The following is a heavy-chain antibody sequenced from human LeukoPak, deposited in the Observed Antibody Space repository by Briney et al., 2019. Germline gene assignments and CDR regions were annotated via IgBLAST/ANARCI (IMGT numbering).Heavy chain of an antibody. J-gene: IGHJ5*02. CDR1: GFTFSSYG. CDR3: ARSVPLSARYGSGTQFNWFDP. V-gene: IGHV3-30*02. Sequence: GGSLRLSCAASGFTFSSYGMHWVRQAPGKGLEWVAFIRYDGSNKYYADSVKGRFTISRDNSKNTLYLQMNSLRAEDTAVYYCARSVPLSARYGSGTQFNWFDPWGQGTLVTVSS. CDR2: IRYDGSNK. D-gene: IGHD3-10*01.